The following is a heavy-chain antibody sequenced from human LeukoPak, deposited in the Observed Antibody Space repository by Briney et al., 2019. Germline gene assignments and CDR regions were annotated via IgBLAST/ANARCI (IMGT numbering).Heavy chain of an antibody. Sequence: SETLSLTCAVYGGSFSGYYWSWIRQPPGKELEWIGEINHSGSTNYNPSLKSRVTISVDTSKNQFSLKLSSVTAADTAVYYCARAGGYSSSWYIRYWGQGTLVTVSS. CDR3: ARAGGYSSSWYIRY. CDR1: GGSFSGYY. J-gene: IGHJ4*02. CDR2: INHSGST. D-gene: IGHD6-13*01. V-gene: IGHV4-34*01.